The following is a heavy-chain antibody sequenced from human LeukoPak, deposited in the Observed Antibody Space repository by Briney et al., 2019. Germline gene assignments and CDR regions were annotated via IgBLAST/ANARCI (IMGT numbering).Heavy chain of an antibody. D-gene: IGHD3-9*01. V-gene: IGHV3-30*02. J-gene: IGHJ3*02. CDR3: AKDSPYYDILTGYRPGAFDI. Sequence: GGSLRLSCAASGFIFSNYGMHWVRQAPGKGLEWVAFIRYDGSDKYYADSVKGRFTISRDNSKNTLFLQMNSLRVEDAAVYYCAKDSPYYDILTGYRPGAFDIWGQGTMVTVSS. CDR2: IRYDGSDK. CDR1: GFIFSNYG.